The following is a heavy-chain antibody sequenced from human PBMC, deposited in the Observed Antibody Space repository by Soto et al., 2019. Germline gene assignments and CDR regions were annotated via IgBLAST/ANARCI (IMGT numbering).Heavy chain of an antibody. CDR3: ARRRYCSSTSCYPTGLDYYYYGMDV. CDR2: IIPIFGTE. Sequence: QVQLVQSGAEVKKPGSSVKVSCKASGGTFSSYAISWVRQAPGQGLEWMGGIIPIFGTENYAQKFQGRVTITADKSTSTDYMELSSLRSEDTAVYYCARRRYCSSTSCYPTGLDYYYYGMDVWGQGTTVTVSS. V-gene: IGHV1-69*06. D-gene: IGHD2-2*01. J-gene: IGHJ6*02. CDR1: GGTFSSYA.